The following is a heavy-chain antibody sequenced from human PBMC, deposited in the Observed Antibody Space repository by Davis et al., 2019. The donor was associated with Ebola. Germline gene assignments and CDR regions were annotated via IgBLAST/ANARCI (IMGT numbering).Heavy chain of an antibody. D-gene: IGHD1-1*01. V-gene: IGHV3-33*01. J-gene: IGHJ4*02. CDR1: GFTFSSYG. Sequence: GESLKISCAASGFTFSSYGMHWVRQAPGKGLEWVAVIWYDGSNKYYADSVKGRFTISRDNSKNTLYLQMNSLRAEDTAVYYCARGRGTGTIPKRVGHWGQGTLVTVSS. CDR2: IWYDGSNK. CDR3: ARGRGTGTIPKRVGH.